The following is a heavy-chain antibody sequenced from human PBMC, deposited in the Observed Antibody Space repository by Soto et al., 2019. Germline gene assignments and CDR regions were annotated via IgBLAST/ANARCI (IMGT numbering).Heavy chain of an antibody. J-gene: IGHJ6*02. Sequence: GESLKISCKGSGYSFTSYWIGWVRQMPGKGLEWMGIIYPGDSDTRYGPSFQGQVTISADKSISTAYLQWSSLKASDTAMYYCARHLTKYYYDSSGSAPEQYYYYGMDVWGQGTTVTVSS. D-gene: IGHD3-22*01. V-gene: IGHV5-51*01. CDR2: IYPGDSDT. CDR1: GYSFTSYW. CDR3: ARHLTKYYYDSSGSAPEQYYYYGMDV.